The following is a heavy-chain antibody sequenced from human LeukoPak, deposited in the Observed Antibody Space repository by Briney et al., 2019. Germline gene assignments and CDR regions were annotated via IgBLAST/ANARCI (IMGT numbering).Heavy chain of an antibody. D-gene: IGHD4/OR15-4a*01. CDR2: ISSSSSYI. Sequence: PGGSLRLSCAASGFTFSSYSMNWVRQAPGKGVEWVSSISSSSSYIYYADSVKGRFTISRDNAKNSLYLQMNSLRAEDTAVYYCARDPVMTMVAPDYWGQGTLVTVSS. CDR3: ARDPVMTMVAPDY. V-gene: IGHV3-21*01. CDR1: GFTFSSYS. J-gene: IGHJ4*02.